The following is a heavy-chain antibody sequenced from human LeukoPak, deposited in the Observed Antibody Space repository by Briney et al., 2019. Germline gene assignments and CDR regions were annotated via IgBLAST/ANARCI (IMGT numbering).Heavy chain of an antibody. Sequence: SETLSLTCTVSGGSISSYYWSWIRQPAGKGLEWIGRIYTSGSTNYNPSYNPSLKSRVTMSVDTSKNQFSLKLSSVTTADTAVYYCAREGLTTASRGLDYWGQEPWSPSPQ. CDR3: AREGLTTASRGLDY. CDR2: IYTSGST. D-gene: IGHD4-17*01. CDR1: GGSISSYY. V-gene: IGHV4-4*07. J-gene: IGHJ4*01.